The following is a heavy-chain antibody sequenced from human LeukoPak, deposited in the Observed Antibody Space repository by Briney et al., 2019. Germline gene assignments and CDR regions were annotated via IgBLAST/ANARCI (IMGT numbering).Heavy chain of an antibody. V-gene: IGHV4-39*01. Sequence: SETLSLTCIVSGGSISTSAYYWGWLRQPPGEGLQWIGSIYYSGNTYYNSSLKSRVIISVDTSTSQFSLRLSSVTAADTAVYYCARQPALPHSHFDSWGKGTRVTVPS. CDR1: GGSISTSAYY. CDR2: IYYSGNT. J-gene: IGHJ4*02. CDR3: ARQPALPHSHFDS.